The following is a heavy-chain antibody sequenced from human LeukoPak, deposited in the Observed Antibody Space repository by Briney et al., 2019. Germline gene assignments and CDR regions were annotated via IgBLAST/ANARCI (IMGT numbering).Heavy chain of an antibody. CDR2: IYSGDNT. D-gene: IGHD3-9*01. J-gene: IGHJ4*02. CDR1: GFTVSSNY. CDR3: TRDYYDILTANRQTKSSYFDY. Sequence: GGSLRLSCVASGFTVSSNYMSWVRQAPGKGLEWVSVIYSGDNTYYVDSVKGRFTISRDSSKNTLYLQMNSLRAEDTAVYYCTRDYYDILTANRQTKSSYFDYWGQGTLVTVSS. V-gene: IGHV3-66*01.